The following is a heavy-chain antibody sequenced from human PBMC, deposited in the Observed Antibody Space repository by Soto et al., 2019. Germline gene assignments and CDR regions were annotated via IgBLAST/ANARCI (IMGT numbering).Heavy chain of an antibody. D-gene: IGHD3-22*01. CDR2: IYCSGST. CDR3: ARHGQWLVTGYFYYGMDV. Sequence: SETLSLTCTVSGCSISIYYWSWIRQPPGKGLEWIGYIYCSGSTNYNPSLKSRVTISVDTSKNQSSLKLSSVTAADTAVYYCARHGQWLVTGYFYYGMDVWGQGTTVTVSS. V-gene: IGHV4-59*08. J-gene: IGHJ6*02. CDR1: GCSISIYY.